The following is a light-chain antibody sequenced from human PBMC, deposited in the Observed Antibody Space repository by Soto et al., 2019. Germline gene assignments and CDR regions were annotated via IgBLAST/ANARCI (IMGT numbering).Light chain of an antibody. Sequence: DIQITQSTSPLSASVGNRVTITCRASQSINSWLAWSQQKAGKAPMLLIYKASRLESGVPSRFSGSVSGTEFTLTISSLQPDYFASYFCQQYNSYWTFGQGTKVDI. CDR3: QQYNSYWT. CDR1: QSINSW. CDR2: KAS. V-gene: IGKV1-5*03. J-gene: IGKJ1*01.